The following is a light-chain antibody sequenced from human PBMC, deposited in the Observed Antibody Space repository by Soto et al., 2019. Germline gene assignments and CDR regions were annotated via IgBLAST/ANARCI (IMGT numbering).Light chain of an antibody. Sequence: QSVLTQPPSASGSLGRSVTISCTGTSSDVGGYNYVSWYQQHPGKAPKLMIYEVSKRPSGVPDRFSGSKSGNTASLTVSGLQAEDEADYYCNSYAGSNNLVFGGGTKLTVL. J-gene: IGLJ2*01. CDR2: EVS. CDR1: SSDVGGYNY. CDR3: NSYAGSNNLV. V-gene: IGLV2-8*01.